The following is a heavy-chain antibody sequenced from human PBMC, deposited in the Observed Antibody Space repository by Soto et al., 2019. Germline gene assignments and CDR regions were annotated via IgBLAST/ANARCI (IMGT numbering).Heavy chain of an antibody. D-gene: IGHD2-21*01. CDR1: GFTFSSYS. CDR2: ISSSSSYI. V-gene: IGHV3-21*01. J-gene: IGHJ4*02. CDR3: ARGGEVMANYFDY. Sequence: EVQLVESGGGLVKPGGSLRLSCAASGFTFSSYSMNWVRQAPGKGLEWVSSISSSSSYIYYADSVKGRFTISRDNAKNSLYLQRNSLRAEDTAVYYCARGGEVMANYFDYWGQGTLVTVSS.